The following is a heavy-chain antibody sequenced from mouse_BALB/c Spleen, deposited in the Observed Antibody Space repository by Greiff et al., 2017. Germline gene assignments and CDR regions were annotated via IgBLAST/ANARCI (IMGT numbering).Heavy chain of an antibody. J-gene: IGHJ2*01. Sequence: EVQLVESGGGLVQPGGSLRLSCATSGFTFTDYYMSWVRQPPGKALEWLGFIRNKANGYTTEYSASVKGRFTISRDNSQSILYLQMNTLRAEDSATYYCARDQGDIYGNYYYFDYWGQGTTLTVSS. V-gene: IGHV7-3*02. CDR2: IRNKANGYTT. D-gene: IGHD2-1*01. CDR1: GFTFTDYY. CDR3: ARDQGDIYGNYYYFDY.